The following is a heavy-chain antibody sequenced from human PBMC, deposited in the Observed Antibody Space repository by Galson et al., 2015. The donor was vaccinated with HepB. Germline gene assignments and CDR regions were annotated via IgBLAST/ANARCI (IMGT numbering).Heavy chain of an antibody. CDR1: GGSISSGGYY. D-gene: IGHD5-24*01. V-gene: IGHV4-31*03. J-gene: IGHJ4*02. CDR3: ARFKGQGDAINFDY. CDR2: IYYSGTT. Sequence: TLSLTCTVSGGSISSGGYYWSWIRQHPGKGLEWIGYIYYSGTTYYNPSLKSRVTISVDTSENQFSLRLSSVTAADTAVYYCARFKGQGDAINFDYWGQGTLVTVSS.